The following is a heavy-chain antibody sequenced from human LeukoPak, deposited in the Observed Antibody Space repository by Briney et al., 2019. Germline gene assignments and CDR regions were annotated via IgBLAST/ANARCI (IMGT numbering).Heavy chain of an antibody. CDR2: IYYSGST. V-gene: IGHV4-61*01. J-gene: IGHJ4*02. CDR1: GGSVSSGSYY. CDR3: ASARYYDSSGYYFIDY. D-gene: IGHD3-22*01. Sequence: PSETPSLTCTVSGGSVSSGSYYWSWIRQPPGKGLEWIGYIYYSGSTNYNPSLKSRVTISVDTSKNQFSLKLSSVTAADTAVYYCASARYYDSSGYYFIDYWGQGTLVTVSS.